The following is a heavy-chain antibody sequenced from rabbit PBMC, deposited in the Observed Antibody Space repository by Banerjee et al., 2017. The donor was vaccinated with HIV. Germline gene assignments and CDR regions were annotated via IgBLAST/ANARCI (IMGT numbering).Heavy chain of an antibody. CDR1: RFSFSSGYY. V-gene: IGHV1S45*01. CDR2: IDPVFGST. D-gene: IGHD4-1*01. J-gene: IGHJ4*01. Sequence: QEQLEESGGDLVQPEGSLTLTCTASRFSFSSGYYMSWVRQAPGKGLEWIGYIDPVFGSTYYASWVNGRFSISKTSSTTVTLQMTSLTAADTATYFCATNHYTGDFNLWGPGTLVTVS. CDR3: ATNHYTGDFNL.